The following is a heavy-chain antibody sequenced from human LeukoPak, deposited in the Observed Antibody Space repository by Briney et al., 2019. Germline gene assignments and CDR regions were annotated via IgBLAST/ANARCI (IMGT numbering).Heavy chain of an antibody. CDR1: GFTFSRSG. J-gene: IGHJ4*02. Sequence: GRSLRLSCAASGFTFSRSGIHWVRQAPGRGLEWVAVISYDERDEYYADSVKGRFTISRDNSKNTLYLQMNSLRAEDTAVYYCAKDSKGSGTYYDRYFDYWGQGTLVTVPS. V-gene: IGHV3-30*18. CDR2: ISYDERDE. D-gene: IGHD3-10*01. CDR3: AKDSKGSGTYYDRYFDY.